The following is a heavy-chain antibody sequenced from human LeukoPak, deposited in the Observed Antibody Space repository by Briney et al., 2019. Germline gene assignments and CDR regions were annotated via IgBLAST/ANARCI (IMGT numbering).Heavy chain of an antibody. Sequence: PSETLSLTCTVSGGSISSYYWSWIRQPAGKGLEWIGRIYTSGSTNYNPSLKSRVTMSVDTSKNQFSLKLSSVTAAGTAVYYCARTAKAARPGDFDNGGQGTLVTVSS. CDR3: ARTAKAARPGDFDN. CDR1: GGSISSYY. V-gene: IGHV4-4*07. CDR2: IYTSGST. J-gene: IGHJ4*02. D-gene: IGHD3-16*01.